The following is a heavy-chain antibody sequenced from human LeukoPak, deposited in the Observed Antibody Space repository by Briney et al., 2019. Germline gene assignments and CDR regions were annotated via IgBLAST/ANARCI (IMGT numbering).Heavy chain of an antibody. CDR1: GGSISSYY. Sequence: SETLSLTCTVSGGSISSYYWSWIRQPPGKGLEWIGYIYYNGSTNYNPSLKSRVTISVDTSKNQFSLKLSSVTAADTALYYCARGVTGTTIGSFDIWGQGTMVTVSS. CDR3: ARGVTGTTIGSFDI. D-gene: IGHD1-20*01. CDR2: IYYNGST. J-gene: IGHJ3*02. V-gene: IGHV4-59*01.